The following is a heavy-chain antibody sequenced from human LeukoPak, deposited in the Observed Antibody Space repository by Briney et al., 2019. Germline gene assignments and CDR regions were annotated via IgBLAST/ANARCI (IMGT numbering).Heavy chain of an antibody. Sequence: PGGSLRLSCAASGFDFDDYMMHWVRQVPGNGLEWVSLVSGDGGTTNYAGSVEGRLPISRHNSNNPLYFLVNDLTVDDSAFYYRPRGGYGGVFDYWGQGTLVTVSS. CDR3: PRGGYGGVFDY. CDR2: VSGDGGTT. J-gene: IGHJ4*02. CDR1: GFDFDDYM. D-gene: IGHD4-23*01. V-gene: IGHV3-43D*04.